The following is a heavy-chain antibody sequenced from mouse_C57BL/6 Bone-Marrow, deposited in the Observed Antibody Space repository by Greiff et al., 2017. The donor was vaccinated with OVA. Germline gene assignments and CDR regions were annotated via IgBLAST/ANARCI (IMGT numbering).Heavy chain of an antibody. D-gene: IGHD2-2*01. J-gene: IGHJ1*03. CDR1: GYTFTSYG. CDR2: IYPRSGNT. V-gene: IGHV1-81*01. Sequence: QVHVKQSGAELARPGASVKLSCKASGYTFTSYGISWVKQRTGQGLEWIGEIYPRSGNTYYNEKFKGKATLTADKSSSTAYMELRSLTSEDSAVYFGARWLPCYWYFDVWGTGTTVTVSS. CDR3: ARWLPCYWYFDV.